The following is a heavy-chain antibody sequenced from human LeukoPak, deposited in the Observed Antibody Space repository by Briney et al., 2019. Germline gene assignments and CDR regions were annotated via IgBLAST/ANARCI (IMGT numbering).Heavy chain of an antibody. D-gene: IGHD3-22*01. CDR1: GGTFSIYA. J-gene: IGHJ4*02. V-gene: IGHV1-69*05. Sequence: SVSLSYKASGGTFSIYAISGVRQAPGQGLEWMVGIIPILGTANYAQKFQGRVTINTDESTSTAYMEQSSLRSEDTAVYYCESSLGEYYVISSYYYAPFDYWGQGTLVTVSS. CDR3: ESSLGEYYVISSYYYAPFDY. CDR2: IIPILGTA.